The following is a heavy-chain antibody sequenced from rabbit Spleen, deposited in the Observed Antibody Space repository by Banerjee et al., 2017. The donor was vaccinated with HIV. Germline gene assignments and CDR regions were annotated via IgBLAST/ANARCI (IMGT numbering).Heavy chain of an antibody. V-gene: IGHV1S40*01. CDR1: GFSFSSGYD. CDR3: ARDTASSFSSYGMDL. D-gene: IGHD6-1*01. CDR2: IWTGSDNS. J-gene: IGHJ6*01. Sequence: QSLEESGGGLVQPEGSLTLTCTASGFSFSSGYDISWVRQAPGKGLEWIGYIWTGSDNSYYASWAKGRFTMSKTSSTTLTLQMTSLTVADTATYFCARDTASSFSSYGMDLWGPGTLVTVS.